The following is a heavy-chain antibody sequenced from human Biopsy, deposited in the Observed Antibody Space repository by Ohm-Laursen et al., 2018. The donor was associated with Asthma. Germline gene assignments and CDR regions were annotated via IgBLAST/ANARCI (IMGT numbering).Heavy chain of an antibody. CDR2: IYYSGTT. D-gene: IGHD1-26*01. CDR1: SGSGGYMRSGNYY. Sequence: GTLSLTCSLSSGSGGYMRSGNYYWGWIRQPPGKGLEWIGSIYYSGTTYYNPSLESRVTVSADTSKNQFSLSLSSVTAADTAVYFCARDLGIVGATPDGFNIWGQGTLVTVSS. CDR3: ARDLGIVGATPDGFNI. V-gene: IGHV4-39*02. J-gene: IGHJ3*02.